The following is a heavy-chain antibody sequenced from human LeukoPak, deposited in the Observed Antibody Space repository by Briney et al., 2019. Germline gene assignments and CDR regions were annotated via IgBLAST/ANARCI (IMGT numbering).Heavy chain of an antibody. Sequence: GGSLRLSCAASGFIFSSYAMSWVRQAPGKGLEWVSAISGSGGSTYYADSVKGRFTISRDNSKNTLYLQMNSLRAEDTAVYYCASPRHYYYDSSGYLDYWGQGTLVTVSS. V-gene: IGHV3-23*01. CDR3: ASPRHYYYDSSGYLDY. J-gene: IGHJ4*02. D-gene: IGHD3-22*01. CDR2: ISGSGGST. CDR1: GFIFSSYA.